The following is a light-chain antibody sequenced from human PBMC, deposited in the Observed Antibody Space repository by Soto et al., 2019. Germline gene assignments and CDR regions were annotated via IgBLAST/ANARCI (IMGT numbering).Light chain of an antibody. CDR1: QSVDTTF. CDR2: GAS. V-gene: IGKV3-20*01. Sequence: EIVLTQSPGSLSLSPGQRATLSCRASQSVDTTFFAWYQKKPGQAPRLLIYGASKRATGIPDRFSGSGSGTDFTLIISRLEPEDFAVYYYQQYISSVTFGQGTKVEIK. CDR3: QQYISSVT. J-gene: IGKJ1*01.